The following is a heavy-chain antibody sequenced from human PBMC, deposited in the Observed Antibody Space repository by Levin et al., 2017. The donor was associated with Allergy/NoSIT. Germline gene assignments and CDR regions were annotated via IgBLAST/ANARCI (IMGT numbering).Heavy chain of an antibody. V-gene: IGHV4-59*01. Sequence: SETLSLTCTVSRGSISTYYWSWIRQSPGKGLEWIGYVYYTGATSYNPSLKSRLTISIDTSKNQFSLELSSVTAADTAVYYCGRSSSGWLKNWFDLWGQGTLVTVSS. J-gene: IGHJ5*02. CDR2: VYYTGAT. CDR1: RGSISTYY. CDR3: GRSSSGWLKNWFDL. D-gene: IGHD6-19*01.